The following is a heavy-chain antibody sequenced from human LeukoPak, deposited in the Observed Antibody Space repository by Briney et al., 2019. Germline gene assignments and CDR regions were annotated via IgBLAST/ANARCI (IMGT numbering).Heavy chain of an antibody. CDR3: ARVGRSLGSLPNSYYYMDV. Sequence: ASVKVSCKASGDTFNSYGISWVRQAPGQGLEWMGGIIPIFGSANYAQKLQGRVTITTDQSTSTAYMELSSLSSEDTAVYYCARVGRSLGSLPNSYYYMDVWGKGTTVTVSS. V-gene: IGHV1-69*05. D-gene: IGHD2-15*01. CDR2: IIPIFGSA. J-gene: IGHJ6*03. CDR1: GDTFNSYG.